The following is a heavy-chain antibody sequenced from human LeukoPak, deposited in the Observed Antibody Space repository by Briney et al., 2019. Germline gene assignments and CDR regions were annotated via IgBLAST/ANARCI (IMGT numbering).Heavy chain of an antibody. CDR1: GYTFTSYA. CDR2: MNPNSGNT. Sequence: ASVKVSCKASGYTFTSYAMNWVRQATGQGLEWMGWMNPNSGNTGYAQKFQGRVTMTRNTSISTAYMELSSLRSEDTAVYYCARGYYDILTGYPYFDYWGQGTLVTVSS. CDR3: ARGYYDILTGYPYFDY. V-gene: IGHV1-8*02. D-gene: IGHD3-9*01. J-gene: IGHJ4*02.